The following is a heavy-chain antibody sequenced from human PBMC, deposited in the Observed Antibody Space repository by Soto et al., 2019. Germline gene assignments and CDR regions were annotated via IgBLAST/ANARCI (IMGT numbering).Heavy chain of an antibody. J-gene: IGHJ4*02. CDR3: AKDPAIFGVEHYFDC. V-gene: IGHV3-23*01. CDR1: RFSFSSDA. Sequence: PWVTLRLPGAPSRFSFSSDALRWLRKAPGRGQEWCSAISGSGGSTYYTDSVKGRCTISRDKSKNTRYLQMNSLRAEDTAVYYCAKDPAIFGVEHYFDCWGQRTMVTV. D-gene: IGHD3-3*01. CDR2: ISGSGGST.